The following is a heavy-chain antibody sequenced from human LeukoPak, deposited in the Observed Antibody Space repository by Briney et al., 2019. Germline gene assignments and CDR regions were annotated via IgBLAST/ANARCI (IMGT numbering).Heavy chain of an antibody. V-gene: IGHV1-18*01. J-gene: IGHJ6*03. CDR3: ARATRSFYYYMDV. CDR1: GSTFTTYG. CDR2: INPHNGNT. Sequence: ASVKVSCKASGSTFTTYGVTWVRQAPGQGLELVAWINPHNGNTNYAQNLQGRATVTTDASTSTAYMELRNLRSDDTALYYCARATRSFYYYMDVWGKGTTVTVSS. D-gene: IGHD6-19*01.